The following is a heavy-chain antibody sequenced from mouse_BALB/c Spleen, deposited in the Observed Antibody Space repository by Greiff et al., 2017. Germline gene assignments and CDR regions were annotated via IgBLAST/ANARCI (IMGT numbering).Heavy chain of an antibody. J-gene: IGHJ4*01. Sequence: DVMLVESGGGLVQPGGSLRLSCATSGFTFTDYYMSWVRQPPGKALEWLGFIRNKANGYTTEYSASVKGRFTISRDNSQSILYLQMNTLRAEDSATYYCARDRDDVYAMDYWGQGTSVTVSS. CDR3: ARDRDDVYAMDY. CDR2: IRNKANGYTT. V-gene: IGHV7-3*02. CDR1: GFTFTDYY. D-gene: IGHD2-12*01.